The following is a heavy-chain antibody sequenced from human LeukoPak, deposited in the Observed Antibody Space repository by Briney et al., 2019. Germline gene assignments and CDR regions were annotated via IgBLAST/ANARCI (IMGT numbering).Heavy chain of an antibody. Sequence: SETLSLTCTVSGGSISSSGYYWGWIRQPPGQGLEWIGTIYYRGSTYYNLSLKSRVTISVDTSQNQFSLKLSSVTAADTAVYYCARHRGSYYYYGMDVWGQGTTVTVSS. V-gene: IGHV4-39*01. CDR3: ARHRGSYYYYGMDV. J-gene: IGHJ6*02. CDR2: IYYRGST. CDR1: GGSISSSGYY.